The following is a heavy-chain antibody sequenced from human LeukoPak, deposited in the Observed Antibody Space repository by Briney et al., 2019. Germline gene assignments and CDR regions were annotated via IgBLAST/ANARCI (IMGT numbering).Heavy chain of an antibody. J-gene: IGHJ3*02. CDR3: ARKGYYYDSSGYYSAFDI. V-gene: IGHV5-51*01. Sequence: GESLKISCKGSGYSFTSYWIGWVRQMPGKGLEWMGIIYPGGSDTRYSPSFQGQVTISADKSISTAYLQWSSLKASDTAMYYCARKGYYYDSSGYYSAFDIWGQGTMVTVSS. CDR2: IYPGGSDT. CDR1: GYSFTSYW. D-gene: IGHD3-22*01.